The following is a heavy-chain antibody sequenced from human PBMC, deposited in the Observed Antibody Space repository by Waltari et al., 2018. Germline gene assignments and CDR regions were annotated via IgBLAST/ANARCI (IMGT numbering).Heavy chain of an antibody. CDR3: ARDSSSWYGQNVFGY. J-gene: IGHJ4*02. V-gene: IGHV3-48*04. D-gene: IGHD6-13*01. Sequence: EVQLVESGGGLVQPGGSLRLSCAASGFTFSSYSMNWVRQAPGKGRVWVSYSSMSSSPIYNAASVKGRFTISRDNAKNSLYLQMNSLRAEDTAVYYCARDSSSWYGQNVFGYWGQGTLVTVSS. CDR2: SSMSSSPI. CDR1: GFTFSSYS.